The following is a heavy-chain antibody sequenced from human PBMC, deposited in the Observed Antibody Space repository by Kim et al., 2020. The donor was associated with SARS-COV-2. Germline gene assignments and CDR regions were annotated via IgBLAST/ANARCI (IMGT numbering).Heavy chain of an antibody. CDR2: IIPIFGTA. V-gene: IGHV1-69*13. D-gene: IGHD2-21*02. CDR3: ASSIFGGYCGGDCYYGY. Sequence: SVKVSCKASGGTFSSYAISWVRQAPGQGLEWMGGIIPIFGTANYAQKFQGRVTITADESTSTAYMELSSLRSEDTAVYYCASSIFGGYCGGDCYYGYWGQGTLVTVSS. J-gene: IGHJ4*02. CDR1: GGTFSSYA.